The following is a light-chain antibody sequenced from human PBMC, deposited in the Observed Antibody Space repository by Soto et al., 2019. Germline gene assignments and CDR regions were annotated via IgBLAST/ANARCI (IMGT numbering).Light chain of an antibody. CDR3: HQRTNPPT. V-gene: IGKV3-11*01. Sequence: ESVVTQSPATLSLSLGERATLSCRASKSVSNYLAWCQQRPGEAPRLLIYDASNRATGIPARFSGSGSGTALTLTCSGLFPEDCTGKYGHQRTNPPTFVQGTRL. CDR2: DAS. CDR1: KSVSNY. J-gene: IGKJ5*01.